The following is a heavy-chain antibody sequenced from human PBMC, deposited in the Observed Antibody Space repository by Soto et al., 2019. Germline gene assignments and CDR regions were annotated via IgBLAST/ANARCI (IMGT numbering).Heavy chain of an antibody. CDR2: INPSDGST. J-gene: IGHJ4*02. D-gene: IGHD3-3*01. CDR3: ARDGDFWRWDY. V-gene: IGHV1-46*01. CDR1: GYTFTSKY. Sequence: ASVKVSCKASGYTFTSKYIHWVRQAPGQGLEWMGIINPSDGSTTYAQKFQGRVTMTRDTSTSTVYMELSSLRFEDTAVYYCARDGDFWRWDYWGQGSQVTVSS.